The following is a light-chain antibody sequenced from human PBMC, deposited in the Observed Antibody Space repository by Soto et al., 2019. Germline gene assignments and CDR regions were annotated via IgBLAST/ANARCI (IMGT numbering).Light chain of an antibody. V-gene: IGKV1-33*01. CDR2: EAS. Sequence: DIQMTQSPSSLSASVGDRVTITCQASQDITNDLNWYQQKPGKAPKVLIYEASNLETGVPSRFSGSGSGTDFTFTISSLQPEAIATYFCQQYDTVPLTFGGGTKVEIK. CDR3: QQYDTVPLT. J-gene: IGKJ4*01. CDR1: QDITND.